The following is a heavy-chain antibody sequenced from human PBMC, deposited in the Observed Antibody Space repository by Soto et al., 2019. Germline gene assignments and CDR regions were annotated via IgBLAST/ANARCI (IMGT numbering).Heavy chain of an antibody. CDR2: ISYDGSNK. CDR3: AKGPCSSSWYPPGY. V-gene: IGHV3-30*18. CDR1: GFTFSSYG. Sequence: QVQLVESGGGVVQPGRSLRLSCAASGFTFSSYGMHWVRQAPGKGLEWVAVISYDGSNKYYADSVKGRLTISRDNSKNTLYLQMTSLRAEDTAVESGAKGPCSSSWYPPGYWGRGSLVTASS. J-gene: IGHJ4*02. D-gene: IGHD6-13*01.